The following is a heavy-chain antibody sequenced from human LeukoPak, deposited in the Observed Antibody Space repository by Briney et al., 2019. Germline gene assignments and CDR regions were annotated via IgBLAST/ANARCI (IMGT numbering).Heavy chain of an antibody. CDR2: IGTAGDT. Sequence: GGSLRLSCAASGFTFSNYDMHWVRQATGKGLEWVSDIGTAGDTYYQGSVRGRFTMSRENAKNYLYLQMNSLTAGDTAVYYCARDGQVWFDPWGQGTLVTVSS. CDR1: GFTFSNYD. CDR3: ARDGQVWFDP. J-gene: IGHJ5*02. V-gene: IGHV3-13*04.